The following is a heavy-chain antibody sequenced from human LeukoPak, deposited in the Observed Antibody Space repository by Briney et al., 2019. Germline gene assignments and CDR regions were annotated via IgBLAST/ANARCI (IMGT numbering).Heavy chain of an antibody. CDR2: IYYSGST. CDR3: ASGGYSYGHRNNWFDP. J-gene: IGHJ5*02. V-gene: IGHV4-39*01. Sequence: SETLSLTCTVSGGSISSSSYYWGWIRQPPGKGLEWIGSIYYSGSTYYNPSLKSRVTISVDTSKNQFSLKLSSVTAADTAVYYCASGGYSYGHRNNWFDPWGQGTLVTVSS. CDR1: GGSISSSSYY. D-gene: IGHD5-18*01.